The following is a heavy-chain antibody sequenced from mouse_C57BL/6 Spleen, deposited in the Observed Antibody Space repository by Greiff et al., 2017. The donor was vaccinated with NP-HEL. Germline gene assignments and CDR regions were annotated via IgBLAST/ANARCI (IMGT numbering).Heavy chain of an antibody. CDR2: IYPNCGTT. J-gene: IGHJ3*01. Sequence: VQLQQSGPELVKPGASVKMSCKASGYSFTSYGINWVKQSPGKSLEWIGVIYPNCGTTCYNEKFKGKATLTADQSSRTAYMQLRSLTSEDSAVLFCAEGAGYGAWFAYWGQGTLVTVSA. CDR1: GYSFTSYG. CDR3: AEGAGYGAWFAY. D-gene: IGHD3-2*02. V-gene: IGHV1-39*01.